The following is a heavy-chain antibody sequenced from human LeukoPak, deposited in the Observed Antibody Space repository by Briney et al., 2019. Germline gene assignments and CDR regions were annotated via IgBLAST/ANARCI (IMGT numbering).Heavy chain of an antibody. CDR3: ARVESYTVFDY. D-gene: IGHD1-26*01. J-gene: IGHJ4*02. CDR2: IYYSGST. CDR1: GGSISSASYY. Sequence: SETLSLTCTVSGGSISSASYYWSCIRQPPGKGLEWIGYIYYSGSTNYNPSLKSRVTISVDTSKNQVSLKLSSVTAADTAVYYCARVESYTVFDYWGQGTLVTVSS. V-gene: IGHV4-61*01.